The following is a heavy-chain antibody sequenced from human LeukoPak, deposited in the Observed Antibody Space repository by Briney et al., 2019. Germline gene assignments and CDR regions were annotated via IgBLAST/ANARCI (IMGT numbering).Heavy chain of an antibody. V-gene: IGHV1-69*05. Sequence: ASVKVSCKASGGTFSSYAISWVRQAPGQGLEWMGGTIPVFGTANYAQKFQGRVTITTDESTSTAYMELSSLRSEDTAVYHCARDRVPAANNWFDPWGQGTLVTVSS. J-gene: IGHJ5*02. CDR2: TIPVFGTA. D-gene: IGHD2-2*01. CDR3: ARDRVPAANNWFDP. CDR1: GGTFSSYA.